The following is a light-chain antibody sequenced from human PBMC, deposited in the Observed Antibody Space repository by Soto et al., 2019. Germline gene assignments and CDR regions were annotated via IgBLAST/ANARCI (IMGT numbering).Light chain of an antibody. CDR2: RND. J-gene: IGLJ1*01. CDR3: AAWDDSLNGFV. Sequence: QAVVTQPPSASGTPGQRVTMSCSGSSSNIGSNYVYWYQQLPGTAPKLLTYRNDQRPSGVPDRFSGSKSGTSASLAISGLRSEDEADYYCAAWDDSLNGFVFGTGTKLTVL. CDR1: SSNIGSNY. V-gene: IGLV1-47*01.